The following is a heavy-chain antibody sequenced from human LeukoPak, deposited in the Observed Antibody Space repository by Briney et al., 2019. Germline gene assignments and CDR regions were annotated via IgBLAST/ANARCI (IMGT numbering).Heavy chain of an antibody. V-gene: IGHV3-53*05. Sequence: GGSLRLSCAASGFTVSSDYMSWVRQAPGKGLEWVSVIYSGGSTYADSVKGRFTISRDKSKNTVYLQMNSLRFEGTAMYYCARNWFDPWGQGTLVTVSS. J-gene: IGHJ5*02. CDR2: IYSGGST. CDR3: ARNWFDP. CDR1: GFTVSSDY.